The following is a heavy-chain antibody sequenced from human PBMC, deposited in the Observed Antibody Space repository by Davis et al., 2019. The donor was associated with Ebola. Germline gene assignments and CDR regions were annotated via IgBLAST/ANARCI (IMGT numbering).Heavy chain of an antibody. CDR2: IRNKAYGGTT. V-gene: IGHV3-49*04. Sequence: PGGSLRLFCAASGFSFSDFWMTWVRQAPGKGLEWVSFIRNKAYGGTTEYAASVKGRFTISRDDSKSIAYLQMNSLKTEDTAVYYCTRDDDLRFLEWSIYYYYGMDVWGQGTTVTVSS. J-gene: IGHJ6*02. D-gene: IGHD3-3*01. CDR1: GFSFSDFW. CDR3: TRDDDLRFLEWSIYYYYGMDV.